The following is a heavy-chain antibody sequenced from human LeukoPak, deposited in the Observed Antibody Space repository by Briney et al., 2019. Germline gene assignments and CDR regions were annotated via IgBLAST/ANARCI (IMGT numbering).Heavy chain of an antibody. CDR2: IRYDGSNK. Sequence: GGSLRLSCAASGFTFSSYGMHWVRQAPGKGLEWVAFIRYDGSNKYYADSVKGRFTISRDNSKNALYLQMNSLRAEDTAVYYCAKDLLAVAPVGGGGYFDYWGQGTLVTVSS. CDR1: GFTFSSYG. D-gene: IGHD6-19*01. CDR3: AKDLLAVAPVGGGGYFDY. J-gene: IGHJ4*02. V-gene: IGHV3-30*02.